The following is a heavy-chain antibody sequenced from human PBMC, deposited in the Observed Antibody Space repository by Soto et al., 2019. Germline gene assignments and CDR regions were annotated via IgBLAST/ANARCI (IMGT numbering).Heavy chain of an antibody. CDR1: GGSISSYY. D-gene: IGHD6-19*01. CDR2: IYYSGST. V-gene: IGHV4-59*01. Sequence: SETLSLTCTVSGGSISSYYWSWIRQPPGKGLEWIGYIYYSGSTNYNPSLKSRVTISVDTSKNQFSLKLSSVTAADTAVYYCASTPPRIAVAGIGFDYRGQGTLDTGSS. CDR3: ASTPPRIAVAGIGFDY. J-gene: IGHJ4*02.